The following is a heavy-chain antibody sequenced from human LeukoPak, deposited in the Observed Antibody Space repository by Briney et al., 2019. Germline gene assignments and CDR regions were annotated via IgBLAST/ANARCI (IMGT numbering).Heavy chain of an antibody. V-gene: IGHV4-34*01. CDR1: GGSFSGYY. CDR3: ARKKYYYGSGSYYRDLNWFDP. Sequence: SETLSLTCAVYGGSFSGYYWSWIRQPPGKGLEWIGEINRSGSTNYNPSLKSRVTISVDTSKNQFSLKLSSVTAADTAVYYCARKKYYYGSGSYYRDLNWFDPWGQGTLVTVSS. D-gene: IGHD3-10*01. CDR2: INRSGST. J-gene: IGHJ5*02.